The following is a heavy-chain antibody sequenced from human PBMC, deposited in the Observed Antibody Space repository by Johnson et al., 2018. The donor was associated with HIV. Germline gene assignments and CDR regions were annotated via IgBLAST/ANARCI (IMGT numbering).Heavy chain of an antibody. D-gene: IGHD3-16*01. CDR1: GFIFRNYG. V-gene: IGHV3-30*02. J-gene: IGHJ3*02. Sequence: QVQLVESGGGVVQPGGSLRLSCAASGFIFRNYGMHWVRQAPGNGLEWVAFIRFDGSSKYYADSVKGRFTISRDNSKNTLYLQMNSLRVEDTAVYYCANLIGGGIWGQGTMVTVSS. CDR2: IRFDGSSK. CDR3: ANLIGGGI.